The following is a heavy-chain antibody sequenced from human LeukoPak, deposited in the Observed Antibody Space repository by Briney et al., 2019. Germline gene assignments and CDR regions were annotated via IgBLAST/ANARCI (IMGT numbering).Heavy chain of an antibody. Sequence: GASVKVSCKASGYTFTAFHVHRVRQAPGQGLEWMGRIKPNNGDTSYAQKFQGRVTMTRDTSLSTIYMELNSLRSDDTAVYYCARGYNSGYEYWGQGTLVTVSS. V-gene: IGHV1-2*06. J-gene: IGHJ4*02. CDR1: GYTFTAFH. CDR3: ARGYNSGYEY. CDR2: IKPNNGDT. D-gene: IGHD1-1*01.